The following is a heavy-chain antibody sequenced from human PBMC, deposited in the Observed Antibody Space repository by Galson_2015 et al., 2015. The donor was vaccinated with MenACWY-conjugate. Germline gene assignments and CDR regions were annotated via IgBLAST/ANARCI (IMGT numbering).Heavy chain of an antibody. CDR2: IKKDGSEK. CDR1: GFTFRNYW. V-gene: IGHV3-7*03. Sequence: SLRLSCAASGFTFRNYWMTWVRQAPGKGLEWVATIKKDGSEKYYVDSMKGRFTVSRDNAKNSMSLEMTSLRVEDTAVYYCARGHYGMDAWGQGTTVTVSS. CDR3: ARGHYGMDA. J-gene: IGHJ6*02.